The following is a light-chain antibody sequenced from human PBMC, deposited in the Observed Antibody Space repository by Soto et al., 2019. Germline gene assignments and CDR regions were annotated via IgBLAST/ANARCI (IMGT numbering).Light chain of an antibody. V-gene: IGKV1-5*03. CDR2: KAS. J-gene: IGKJ4*01. CDR1: QSISSW. CDR3: QQYEAYPLT. Sequence: DIQLTQSPSTLSASVADRVTITCRASQSISSWLAWYQQKPGKAPKLLVYKASSLESGVPSRFSGSGSATEFTLTITTLQPDDFATYYCQQYEAYPLTFGGGTKVEI.